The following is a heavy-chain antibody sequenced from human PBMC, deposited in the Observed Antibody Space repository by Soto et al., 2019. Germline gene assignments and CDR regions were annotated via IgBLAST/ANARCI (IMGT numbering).Heavy chain of an antibody. J-gene: IGHJ6*02. CDR3: ARDRLVAATSAPPYCYYGMDV. Sequence: PGGSLRLSCATSGFTFSSYSMNWVRQAPGMGLEWVSFISSSSRYIYYADSVRGRFTISRDNAKNSLYLQINSLRAEDTAVYYCARDRLVAATSAPPYCYYGMDVWGQGTTVTVSS. CDR2: ISSSSRYI. D-gene: IGHD2-15*01. CDR1: GFTFSSYS. V-gene: IGHV3-21*01.